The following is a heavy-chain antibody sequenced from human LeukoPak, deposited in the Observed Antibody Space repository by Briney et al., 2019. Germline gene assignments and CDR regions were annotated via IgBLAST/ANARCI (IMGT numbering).Heavy chain of an antibody. V-gene: IGHV3-11*04. D-gene: IGHD1-1*01. J-gene: IGHJ3*02. CDR3: ARSWVPPFDI. CDR2: ISSGSGSPI. CDR1: GFTFSDYY. Sequence: GGSLRLSCAASGFTFSDYYMSWIRQAPGKGLEWVSYISSGSGSPIYYADSVKGRFTISRDNAKNSLYLQMNSLRAEDTAVYYCARSWVPPFDIWGQGTTVTVSS.